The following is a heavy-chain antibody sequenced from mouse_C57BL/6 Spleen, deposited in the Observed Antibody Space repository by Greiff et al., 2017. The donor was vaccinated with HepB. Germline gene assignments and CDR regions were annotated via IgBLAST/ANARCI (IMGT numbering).Heavy chain of an antibody. D-gene: IGHD1-1*01. CDR2: IYPGSGST. CDR3: ARSDYYGSSDYFDY. J-gene: IGHJ2*01. V-gene: IGHV1-55*01. CDR1: GYTFTSYW. Sequence: QVQLQQPGAELVKPGASVKMSCKASGYTFTSYWITWVKQRPGQGLEWIGDIYPGSGSTNYNEKFKSKATLTVDTSSSTAYMQLSSLKSEDSAVYYCARSDYYGSSDYFDYWGQGTTLTVSS.